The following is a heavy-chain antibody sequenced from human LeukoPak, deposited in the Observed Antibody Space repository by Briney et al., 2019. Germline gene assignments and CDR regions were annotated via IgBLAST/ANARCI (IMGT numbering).Heavy chain of an antibody. J-gene: IGHJ4*02. V-gene: IGHV3-53*01. D-gene: IGHD6-13*01. CDR1: GFTVSTSY. CDR2: IYSGGST. CDR3: AREKDSSWGY. Sequence: GGSLRLSCAASGFTVSTSYMSWVRQAPGKGLEWVSVIYSGGSTYYADSVKGRFTISRDNSKNALYLQTNSLRAEDTAVYYCAREKDSSWGYWGQGTLVTVSS.